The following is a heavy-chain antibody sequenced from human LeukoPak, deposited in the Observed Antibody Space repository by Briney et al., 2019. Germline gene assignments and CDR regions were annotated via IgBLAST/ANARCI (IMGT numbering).Heavy chain of an antibody. CDR2: ISSRGTTI. V-gene: IGHV3-11*04. CDR3: AAYDSSGYIDY. Sequence: GGSLRLSCAASGFTFSDYYMSWIRQAPGKGLEWVSYISSRGTTINYADSVKGRFTISRDNAKNSLYLQMNSLRAEDTAVYYCAAYDSSGYIDYWGQGTLVTVSS. J-gene: IGHJ4*02. CDR1: GFTFSDYY. D-gene: IGHD3-22*01.